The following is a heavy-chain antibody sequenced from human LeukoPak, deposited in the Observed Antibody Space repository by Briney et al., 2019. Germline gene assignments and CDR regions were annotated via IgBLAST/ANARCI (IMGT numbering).Heavy chain of an antibody. D-gene: IGHD2-2*01. V-gene: IGHV3-53*01. CDR3: ARQSTSCYPYHDAFDI. CDR2: IYSGGST. J-gene: IGHJ3*02. Sequence: PGGSLRLSCAASGFTFSSYGMHWVRQAPGKGLEWVSVIYSGGSTYYADSVKGRFTISRDNSKNTLYLQMNSLRAEDTAVYYCARQSTSCYPYHDAFDIWGQGTMVTVSS. CDR1: GFTFSSYG.